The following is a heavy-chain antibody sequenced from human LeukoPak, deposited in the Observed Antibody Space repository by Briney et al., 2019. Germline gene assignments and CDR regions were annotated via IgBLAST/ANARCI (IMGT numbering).Heavy chain of an antibody. Sequence: PSETLSLTCTVSGDSISNYYWNWIRQPPGKGLEWIGYIYYSGSTNYNPSLKSRVTISVDTSKNQFSLKLSSVTAADTAVYYCARDAGGYSYGNFDNWGQGTLVTVSS. V-gene: IGHV4-59*01. CDR2: IYYSGST. CDR3: ARDAGGYSYGNFDN. J-gene: IGHJ4*02. D-gene: IGHD5-18*01. CDR1: GDSISNYY.